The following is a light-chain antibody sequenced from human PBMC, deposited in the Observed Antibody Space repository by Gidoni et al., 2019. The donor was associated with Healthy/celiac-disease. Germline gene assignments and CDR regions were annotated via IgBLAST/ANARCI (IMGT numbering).Light chain of an antibody. Sequence: QSVLTQPPSVSGAPGQRVTITCTGRSSNIGAGYDVHWYQQLPGTAPKLLIYGTSNRPSGVPDRFSGSKSGTSASLAITGLQAEDEADYYCQSYDSSLSVWVFGGGTKLTVL. CDR3: QSYDSSLSVWV. CDR2: GTS. J-gene: IGLJ3*02. V-gene: IGLV1-40*01. CDR1: SSNIGAGYD.